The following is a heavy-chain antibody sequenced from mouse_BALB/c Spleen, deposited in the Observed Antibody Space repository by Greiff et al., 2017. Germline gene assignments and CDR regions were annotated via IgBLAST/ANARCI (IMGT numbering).Heavy chain of an antibody. D-gene: IGHD1-1*01. Sequence: EVKLMESGGGLVKPGGSLKLSCAASGFTFSSYAMSWVRQTPEKRLEWVATISSGGSYTYYPDSVKGRFTISRDNAKNTLYLQMSSLRSEDTAMYYCARQRDYGSSFYFDYWGQGTTRTVSS. V-gene: IGHV5-9-3*01. J-gene: IGHJ2*01. CDR2: ISSGGSYT. CDR3: ARQRDYGSSFYFDY. CDR1: GFTFSSYA.